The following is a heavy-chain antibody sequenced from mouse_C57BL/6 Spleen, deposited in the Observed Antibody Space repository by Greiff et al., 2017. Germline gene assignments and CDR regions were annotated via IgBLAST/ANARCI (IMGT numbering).Heavy chain of an antibody. J-gene: IGHJ4*01. CDR2: INPNNGGT. V-gene: IGHV1-26*01. CDR3: ARGGLRRSYYAMDY. Sequence: EVQLQQSGPELVKPGASVKISCKASGYTFTDYYMNWGKQSHGKNLEWIGDINPNNGGTSYNQKFKGKATLTVDKSSSTAYMELRSLTSEDSAVYYCARGGLRRSYYAMDYWGQGTSVTVSS. CDR1: GYTFTDYY. D-gene: IGHD2-4*01.